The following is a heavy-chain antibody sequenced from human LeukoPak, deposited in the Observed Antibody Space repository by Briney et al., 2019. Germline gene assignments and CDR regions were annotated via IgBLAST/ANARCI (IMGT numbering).Heavy chain of an antibody. J-gene: IGHJ5*02. V-gene: IGHV1-46*01. CDR2: INPRGGST. CDR1: GYTFTNYF. Sequence: ASVKVSCKASGYTFTNYFMHWVRQAPGQGLEWMGIINPRGGSTGYAQKFQGRITMTTDMSTRTAYMELRSLESENTAVYYCARRDCVGDCYSNWFDPWGQGTLVTVSS. CDR3: ARRDCVGDCYSNWFDP. D-gene: IGHD2-21*02.